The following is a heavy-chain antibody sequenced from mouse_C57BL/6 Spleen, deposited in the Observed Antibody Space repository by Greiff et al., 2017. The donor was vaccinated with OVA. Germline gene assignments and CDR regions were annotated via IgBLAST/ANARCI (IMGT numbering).Heavy chain of an antibody. J-gene: IGHJ1*03. CDR3: ARPSNGSSYDWYFDV. D-gene: IGHD1-1*01. V-gene: IGHV2-2*01. Sequence: QVQLQQSGPGLVQPSQSLSITCTVSGFSLTSYGVHWVRQSPVKGLEWLGVIWSGGSTDYNAAFISRLSISKDNSKSQVFFKMNSLQADDTAIYYCARPSNGSSYDWYFDVWGTGTTVTVSS. CDR1: GFSLTSYG. CDR2: IWSGGST.